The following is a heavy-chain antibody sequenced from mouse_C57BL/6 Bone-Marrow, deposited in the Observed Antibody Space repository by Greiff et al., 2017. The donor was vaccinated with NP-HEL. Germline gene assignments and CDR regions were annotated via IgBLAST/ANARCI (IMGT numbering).Heavy chain of an antibody. J-gene: IGHJ3*01. CDR2: ISSGGSYT. CDR1: GFTFSSYG. V-gene: IGHV5-6*01. Sequence: EVQLQESGGDLVKPGGSLKLSCAASGFTFSSYGMSWVRQTPDKRLEWVATISSGGSYTYYPDSVKGRFTISRDNAKNTLYLQMSSLKSEDTAMYYCARHLNYYYGSSPWFAYWGQGTLVTVSA. D-gene: IGHD1-1*01. CDR3: ARHLNYYYGSSPWFAY.